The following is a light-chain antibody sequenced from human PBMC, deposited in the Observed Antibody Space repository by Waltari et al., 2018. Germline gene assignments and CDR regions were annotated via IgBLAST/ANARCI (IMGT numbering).Light chain of an antibody. CDR3: QTYNSGLSLT. J-gene: IGKJ4*01. Sequence: IQMTQSPSSLSASPGDRVTITCRASQAVNNYLAWYQQKPGEVPKLLISTASTLQSGVPSRFSGHGSGTNFTLAISSLQPEDAATYYCQTYNSGLSLTFGGGTKVE. CDR2: TAS. V-gene: IGKV1-27*01. CDR1: QAVNNY.